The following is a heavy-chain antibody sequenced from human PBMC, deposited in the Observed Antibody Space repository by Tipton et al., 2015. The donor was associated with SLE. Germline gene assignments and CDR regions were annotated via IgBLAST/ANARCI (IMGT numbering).Heavy chain of an antibody. CDR3: AGELLDYFDF. D-gene: IGHD1-26*01. CDR1: GFTFSSYA. Sequence: LSCAASGFTFSSYAMHWVRQAPGKGLDWVAVISYDVSNKYYADSVKGRFTISRDNSKNTLYLQMNSLRAEDTAVYYCAGELLDYFDFWGQGTLVTVSS. J-gene: IGHJ4*02. V-gene: IGHV3-30*04. CDR2: ISYDVSNK.